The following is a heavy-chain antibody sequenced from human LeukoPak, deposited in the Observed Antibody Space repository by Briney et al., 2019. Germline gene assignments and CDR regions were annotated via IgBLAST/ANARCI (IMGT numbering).Heavy chain of an antibody. J-gene: IGHJ3*01. D-gene: IGHD2-2*01. Sequence: SVKVSCKASGGSFINDAISWVRQAPGQGLEWMGQIIPIYGATNYAQKFEDRVTISMDESPDTANMELSSLRSDDTAVYYCAREARYCEHTSCYPAFGLWGQGTPVTVSS. CDR3: AREARYCEHTSCYPAFGL. CDR2: IIPIYGAT. CDR1: GGSFINDA. V-gene: IGHV1-69*05.